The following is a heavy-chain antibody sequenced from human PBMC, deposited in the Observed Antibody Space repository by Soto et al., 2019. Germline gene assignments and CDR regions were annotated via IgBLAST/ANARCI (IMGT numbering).Heavy chain of an antibody. CDR2: IGTAGDT. J-gene: IGHJ6*02. CDR3: ARARSYYGMDV. Sequence: GGSLRLSCAASGFTFSSYGMHWVRQATGKGLEWVSAIGTAGDTYYPGSVKGRFTISRENAKNSLHLQMNSLRAGDTAVYYCARARSYYGMDVWGQGTTGTVSS. V-gene: IGHV3-13*01. CDR1: GFTFSSYG.